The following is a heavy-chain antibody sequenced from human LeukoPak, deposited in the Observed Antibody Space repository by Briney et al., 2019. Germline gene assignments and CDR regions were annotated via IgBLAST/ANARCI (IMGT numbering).Heavy chain of an antibody. J-gene: IGHJ4*02. V-gene: IGHV3-21*01. CDR2: ISSSSTYI. Sequence: GGSLRLSCAASGFTFSSYSMNWVRQAPGKGLEWVSSISSSSTYIYSADSVKGRFTISRDNTKNSLYLQMNSLRAEDTAVYYCARGSQWNPGIAAAGNFDYWGQGTLVTVSS. CDR3: ARGSQWNPGIAAAGNFDY. D-gene: IGHD6-13*01. CDR1: GFTFSSYS.